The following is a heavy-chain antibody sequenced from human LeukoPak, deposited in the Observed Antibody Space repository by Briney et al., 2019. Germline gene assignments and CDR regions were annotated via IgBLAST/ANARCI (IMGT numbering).Heavy chain of an antibody. CDR3: SKDVSRGQLAREGVGYGMDV. V-gene: IGHV3-23*01. D-gene: IGHD2-2*01. CDR1: GFTFSSYA. J-gene: IGHJ6*04. Sequence: GGSLRLSCAASGFTFSSYAMSGVRQAPGRGLEWVSAISVSVGSTYYAHSVKGRFTISRDNSKKTLYLQMNSLRAEDTGPYNLSKDVSRGQLAREGVGYGMDVWGEETTVTVSS. CDR2: ISVSVGST.